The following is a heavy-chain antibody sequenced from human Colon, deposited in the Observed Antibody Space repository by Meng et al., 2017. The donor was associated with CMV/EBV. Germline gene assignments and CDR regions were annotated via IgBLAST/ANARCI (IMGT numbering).Heavy chain of an antibody. CDR2: ISYDGSNK. Sequence: GGSLRLSGAASGFTFSSYAMHWVRQAPGKGLEWVAVISYDGSNKYYADSVKGRFTISRDNAKNTLYLQMISLRAEDTAVYYCARDRQAVGATDLDSWGQGTLVTVSS. V-gene: IGHV3-30*04. CDR1: GFTFSSYA. D-gene: IGHD1-26*01. CDR3: ARDRQAVGATDLDS. J-gene: IGHJ4*02.